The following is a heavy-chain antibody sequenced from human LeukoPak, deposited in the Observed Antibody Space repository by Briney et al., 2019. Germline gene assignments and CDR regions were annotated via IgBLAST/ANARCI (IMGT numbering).Heavy chain of an antibody. CDR1: GFTFSRYA. Sequence: GGSLRLSCAASGFTFSRYAMSWVRQAPGKGLEWVSAISGSGGSTYYADSVKGRFTISRDNSKNTLYLQMGSLRAEDMAVYYCARGSSSSWYNWFDPWGQGTLVTVSS. CDR2: ISGSGGST. D-gene: IGHD6-13*01. J-gene: IGHJ5*02. V-gene: IGHV3-23*01. CDR3: ARGSSSSWYNWFDP.